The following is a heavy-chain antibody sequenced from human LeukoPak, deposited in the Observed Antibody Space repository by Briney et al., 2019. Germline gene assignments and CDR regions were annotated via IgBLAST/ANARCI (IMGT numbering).Heavy chain of an antibody. CDR2: ISYHGSNT. CDR3: ARELASRGYFDY. J-gene: IGHJ4*02. CDR1: EFTFSNYA. D-gene: IGHD5/OR15-5a*01. Sequence: GRSLRLSCAASEFTFSNYAMHWVRQAPGKGLEWVAVISYHGSNTYYADSVKGRFTISRDNSKNTLFLQMNSLRADDTAVYFCARELASRGYFDYWGQGTLVTVSS. V-gene: IGHV3-30*04.